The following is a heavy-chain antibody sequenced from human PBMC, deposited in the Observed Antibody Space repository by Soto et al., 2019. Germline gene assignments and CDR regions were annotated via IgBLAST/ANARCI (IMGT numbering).Heavy chain of an antibody. V-gene: IGHV4-34*01. J-gene: IGHJ2*01. CDR2: INDRGSI. Sequence: QVQLQQWGAGPLRPLETLSLTCGVSGGSFSGYYWAWVRQSPGKGLEWIGEINDRGSINFNTSLKSRVSISVQTSKNHYSMNLRSGTGAVRAVYYCARESHDMLTGPPWVSYFDLWGRGTLVTVSS. CDR3: ARESHDMLTGPPWVSYFDL. D-gene: IGHD3-9*01. CDR1: GGSFSGYY.